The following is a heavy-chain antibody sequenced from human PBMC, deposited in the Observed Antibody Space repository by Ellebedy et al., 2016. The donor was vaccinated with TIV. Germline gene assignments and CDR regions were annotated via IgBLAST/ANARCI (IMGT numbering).Heavy chain of an antibody. Sequence: PGGSLRLSCAASGFTFSSYAMSWVRQAPGKGLEWVSVITGSGGGTYYADSVKGRFTISRDNSKNTFYLHMNSLRAEDTALYYCAKGYMSPFDYWGQGNLVTVSS. CDR1: GFTFSSYA. J-gene: IGHJ4*02. CDR2: ITGSGGGT. V-gene: IGHV3-23*01. CDR3: AKGYMSPFDY. D-gene: IGHD2-2*02.